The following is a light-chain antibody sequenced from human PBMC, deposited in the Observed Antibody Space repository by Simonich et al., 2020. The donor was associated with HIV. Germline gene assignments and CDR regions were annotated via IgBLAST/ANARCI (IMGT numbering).Light chain of an antibody. Sequence: DIQMTQSPSTLSASLGDRVTITCRASQIISDWLAWYQQKPGKAPKFLIDKASTLESGVPSRFSGSGSGTEFTLTISSLQPDDFATYYCQQYNGYSLTFGGGTKVEIK. CDR3: QQYNGYSLT. CDR2: KAS. J-gene: IGKJ4*01. V-gene: IGKV1-5*03. CDR1: QIISDW.